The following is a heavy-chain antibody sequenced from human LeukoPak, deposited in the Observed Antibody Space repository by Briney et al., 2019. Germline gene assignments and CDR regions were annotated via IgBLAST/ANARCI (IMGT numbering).Heavy chain of an antibody. D-gene: IGHD4-17*01. CDR2: ISGSGGST. Sequence: GGSLRLYCAASGFTFSSYAMSWVRQAPGKGLEWVSAISGSGGSTYYADSVKGRFTISRDNSKNTLYLQMNSLRAEDTAVYYCAKDSSDYSYYFDYWGQGTLVTVSS. J-gene: IGHJ4*02. CDR3: AKDSSDYSYYFDY. V-gene: IGHV3-23*01. CDR1: GFTFSSYA.